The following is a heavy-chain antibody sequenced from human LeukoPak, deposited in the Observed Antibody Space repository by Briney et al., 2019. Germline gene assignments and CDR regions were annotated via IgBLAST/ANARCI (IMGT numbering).Heavy chain of an antibody. D-gene: IGHD4-17*01. J-gene: IGHJ4*02. Sequence: PGGSLRLSCAASGLTFSSYSMNWVRQAPGKGLEWVSSISSSSSYIYYADSVKGRFTISRDNAKKSLYLQMNSLRVEDTAVYYCARDTWTTVTHIFDYWGQGTLVTVSS. CDR1: GLTFSSYS. V-gene: IGHV3-21*01. CDR3: ARDTWTTVTHIFDY. CDR2: ISSSSSYI.